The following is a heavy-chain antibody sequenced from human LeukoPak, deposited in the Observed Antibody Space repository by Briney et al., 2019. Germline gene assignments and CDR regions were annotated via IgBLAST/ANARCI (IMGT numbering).Heavy chain of an antibody. CDR3: AGHSFNYDILTGYYLPPYFDY. D-gene: IGHD3-9*01. Sequence: GESLKISCKGSGYSFTSYWIGWVRQMPGKGLEWMGIIYPGDSDTRYSPSFQGQVTISADKSISTAYLQWSSLKASDTAMYYCAGHSFNYDILTGYYLPPYFDYWGQGTLVTVSS. V-gene: IGHV5-51*01. J-gene: IGHJ4*02. CDR1: GYSFTSYW. CDR2: IYPGDSDT.